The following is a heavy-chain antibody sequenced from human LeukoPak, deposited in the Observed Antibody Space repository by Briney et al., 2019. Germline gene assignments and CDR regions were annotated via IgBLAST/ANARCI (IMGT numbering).Heavy chain of an antibody. D-gene: IGHD2-15*01. Sequence: GGSLRLSCAASGFTVSSNYMSWVRQAPGKGLEWVSVIYSGGSTYYADSVKGRFTISRDNSKNTLYLQMDSLRAEDTALYYCATRYCSSGSCYRGAFDIWGQGTMVTVSS. J-gene: IGHJ3*02. V-gene: IGHV3-66*02. CDR2: IYSGGST. CDR1: GFTVSSNY. CDR3: ATRYCSSGSCYRGAFDI.